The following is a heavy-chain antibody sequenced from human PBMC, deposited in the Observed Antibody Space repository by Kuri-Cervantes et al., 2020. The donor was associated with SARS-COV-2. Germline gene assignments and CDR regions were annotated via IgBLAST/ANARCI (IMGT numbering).Heavy chain of an antibody. CDR1: GFTFNDDW. V-gene: IGHV3-7*01. Sequence: GGSLRLSCVGSGFTFNDDWMSWVRQAPGKGLEWVAIMRGDGGEQYYADSVRGRFSISRDNSKNSVYVEMNSLRAEDTAVYYCARVVRSGSSSQVLYGLGYFHHMDAWGNGTTVTVSS. CDR3: ARVVRSGSSSQVLYGLGYFHHMDA. D-gene: IGHD3-16*01. CDR2: MRGDGGEQ. J-gene: IGHJ6*03.